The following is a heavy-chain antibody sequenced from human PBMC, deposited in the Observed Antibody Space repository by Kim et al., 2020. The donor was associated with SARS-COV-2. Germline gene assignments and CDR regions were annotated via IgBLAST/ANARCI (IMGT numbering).Heavy chain of an antibody. J-gene: IGHJ6*02. CDR3: ARDSSGCCGMDV. D-gene: IGHD6-19*01. CDR1: GFTFSSYD. Sequence: GGSLRLSCAASGFTFSSYDMHWVRQATGKGLEWVSAIGTAGDTYYPGSVKGRFTISRENAKNSLYLQMNSLRTGDTAVYYCARDSSGCCGMDVWGQGTTVTVSS. CDR2: IGTAGDT. V-gene: IGHV3-13*01.